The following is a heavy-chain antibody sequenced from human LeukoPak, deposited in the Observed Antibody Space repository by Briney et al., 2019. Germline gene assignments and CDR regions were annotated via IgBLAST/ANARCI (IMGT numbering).Heavy chain of an antibody. D-gene: IGHD4-17*01. CDR3: ARLRQGDYDFDY. Sequence: SVKVSCKASGGTFSSYAISWVRQAPGQGLEWMGGIIPIFGTANYAQKFQGRVTITADESTSTAYMELSSLRSEDTAVYYCARLRQGDYDFDYWGRGTLVTVSS. CDR2: IIPIFGTA. CDR1: GGTFSSYA. V-gene: IGHV1-69*13. J-gene: IGHJ4*02.